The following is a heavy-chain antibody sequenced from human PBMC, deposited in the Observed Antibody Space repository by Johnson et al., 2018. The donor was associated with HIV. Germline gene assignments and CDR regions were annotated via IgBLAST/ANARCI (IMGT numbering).Heavy chain of an antibody. Sequence: VQLVESGGGLVKPGGSLRLSCAVSGFTFRNAWVSWVRQAPGKGLEWVSLIYSGGITYYADSVKGRFTISRDNSKNTVYLQMNSLRVEDTAVYYCARVRVGAFDIWGQGTMVTVSS. V-gene: IGHV3-66*01. CDR2: IYSGGIT. D-gene: IGHD1-26*01. CDR3: ARVRVGAFDI. CDR1: GFTFRNAW. J-gene: IGHJ3*02.